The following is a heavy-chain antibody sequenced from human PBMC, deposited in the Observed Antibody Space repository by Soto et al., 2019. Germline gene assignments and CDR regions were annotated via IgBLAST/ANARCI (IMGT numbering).Heavy chain of an antibody. CDR1: GFIFSSSA. CDR2: ISDSGDTT. D-gene: IGHD6-19*01. CDR3: ARSFNIGLTGSRFDP. V-gene: IGHV3-23*01. Sequence: GGSLRLSCAGSGFIFSSSAMSWVRQAPGKGLEWVSDISDSGDTTYYADSVKGRFTISRDNSKNTVFLQMNSLGAEDTAKYYCARSFNIGLTGSRFDPWGQGTLVTVSS. J-gene: IGHJ5*02.